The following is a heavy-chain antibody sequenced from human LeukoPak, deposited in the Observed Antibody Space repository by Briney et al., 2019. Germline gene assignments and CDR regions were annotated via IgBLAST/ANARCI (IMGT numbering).Heavy chain of an antibody. CDR1: GYTFTGYY. D-gene: IGHD3-22*01. J-gene: IGHJ4*02. CDR2: INPNSGGT. V-gene: IGHV1-2*02. Sequence: ASVKVPCKASGYTFTGYYMHWVRQAPGQGLEWMGWINPNSGGTNYAQKFQGRVTMTRDTSISTAYMELSRLRSDDTAVYYCAREKIEDYDSSGYPSYWGQGTLVTVSS. CDR3: AREKIEDYDSSGYPSY.